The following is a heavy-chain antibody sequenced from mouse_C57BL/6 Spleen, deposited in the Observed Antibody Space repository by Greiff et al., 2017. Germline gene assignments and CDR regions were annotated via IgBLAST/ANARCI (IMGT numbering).Heavy chain of an antibody. CDR2: ISSGSSTI. J-gene: IGHJ3*01. Sequence: EVKLVESGGGLVKPGGSLKLSCAASGFTFSDYGMHWVRQAPEKGLEWVAYISSGSSTIYYADTVKGRFTISRDNAKNTLFLQMTSLRSEDTAMYYSAREGSSGWFAYWGQGTLVTVSA. CDR3: AREGSSGWFAY. D-gene: IGHD3-2*02. V-gene: IGHV5-17*01. CDR1: GFTFSDYG.